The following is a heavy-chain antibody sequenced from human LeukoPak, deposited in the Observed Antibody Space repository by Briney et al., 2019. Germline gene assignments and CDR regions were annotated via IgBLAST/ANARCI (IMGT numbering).Heavy chain of an antibody. CDR2: IWYDGSNK. V-gene: IGHV3-33*06. D-gene: IGHD1-26*01. Sequence: PGGSLRLSCAASGFTFSSYGMHWVRQAPGKGLEWVAVIWYDGSNKYYADSVKGRFTISRDNSKNTLYLQMNSLRAEDTAVYYCAKVRGSGSYFDAFDIWGQGTMVTVSS. CDR3: AKVRGSGSYFDAFDI. J-gene: IGHJ3*02. CDR1: GFTFSSYG.